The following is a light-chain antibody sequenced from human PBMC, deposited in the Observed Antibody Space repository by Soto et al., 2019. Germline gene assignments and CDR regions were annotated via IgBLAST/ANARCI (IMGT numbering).Light chain of an antibody. Sequence: EIVLTQSPATLSLSPGERATLSCRASQSINSFLVWYQQKPGQAPRLLIYDASNRATGIPARFSGSGSGTDFTLTICGLEPEDFAVYYCQQRGIWALTLGAGTIVDVK. CDR1: QSINSF. CDR2: DAS. V-gene: IGKV3-11*01. J-gene: IGKJ3*01. CDR3: QQRGIWALT.